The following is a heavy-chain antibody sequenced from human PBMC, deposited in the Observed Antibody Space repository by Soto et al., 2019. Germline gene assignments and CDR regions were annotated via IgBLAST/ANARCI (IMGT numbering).Heavy chain of an antibody. D-gene: IGHD1-26*01. V-gene: IGHV1-18*01. CDR2: ISAYNGNT. J-gene: IGHJ4*02. CDR3: ARDRSPELPLDY. CDR1: GYTFTSYG. Sequence: ASVTVSCTASGYTFTSYGISWVRQAPGQGLEWMGWISAYNGNTNYAQKLQGRVTMTTDTSTSTAYMELRSLRSDDTAVYYCARDRSPELPLDYWGQGTLVTVSS.